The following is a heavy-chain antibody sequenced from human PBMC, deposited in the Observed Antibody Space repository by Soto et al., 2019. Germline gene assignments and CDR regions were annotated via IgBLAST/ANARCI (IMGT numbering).Heavy chain of an antibody. J-gene: IGHJ4*02. CDR2: IIPIFGTA. D-gene: IGHD3-16*02. V-gene: IGHV1-69*13. CDR1: GGTFSSYA. Sequence: VKVSCKASGGTFSSYAISWVRQAPGQGLEWMGGIIPIFGTANYAQKFQGRVTITADESTSTAYMELSSLRSEDTAVYYCARDDYDYVWGSYLSYFDYWGQGTLVTVSS. CDR3: ARDDYDYVWGSYLSYFDY.